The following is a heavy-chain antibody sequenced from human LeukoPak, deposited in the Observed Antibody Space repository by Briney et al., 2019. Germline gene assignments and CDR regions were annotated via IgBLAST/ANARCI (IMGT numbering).Heavy chain of an antibody. CDR2: ISSSSSYI. J-gene: IGHJ5*02. CDR3: ARDWGNWFDP. CDR1: GFTFSSYS. V-gene: IGHV3-21*01. D-gene: IGHD3-16*01. Sequence: GGSLRLSCAASGFTFSSYSMNWVRQAPGKGLEWVSSISSSSSYIYYADSVKGRFTISRDNAKNSLYLQMNSLRAEDTAVYYCARDWGNWFDPGAREPWSPSPQ.